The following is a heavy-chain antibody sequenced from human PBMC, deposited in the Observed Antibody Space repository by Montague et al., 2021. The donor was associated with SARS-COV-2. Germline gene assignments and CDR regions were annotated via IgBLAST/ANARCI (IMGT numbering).Heavy chain of an antibody. D-gene: IGHD6-19*01. J-gene: IGHJ4*02. CDR3: ARTGYGSGWHAFAY. V-gene: IGHV4-4*02. Sequence: SETLSLTCVVSGGSISTINWWTWVRQPPGKGLEWIGEIYHSGSTNYNPSLKSRVSISVDKSKNQFSLRLRSVTAADTAVYYCARTGYGSGWHAFAYWGQGTLVTVSS. CDR2: IYHSGST. CDR1: GGSISTINW.